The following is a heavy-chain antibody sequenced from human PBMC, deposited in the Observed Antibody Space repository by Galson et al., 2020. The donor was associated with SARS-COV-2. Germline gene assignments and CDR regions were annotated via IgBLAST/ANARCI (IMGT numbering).Heavy chain of an antibody. V-gene: IGHV4-34*01. CDR1: GGSLSGYY. CDR2: INHSGNI. CDR3: ARGHLEISIVVVVVTAAAYYFDY. Sequence: SQASETLSLTCAVYGGSLSGYYWSWIRQPPGKGLEWIGEINHSGNINYNPSLKSRVTISLDTSKNQFSLKLSSVTAADTAVYYCARGHLEISIVVVVVTAAAYYFDYWGQGTLVTVFS. D-gene: IGHD3-3*02. J-gene: IGHJ4*02.